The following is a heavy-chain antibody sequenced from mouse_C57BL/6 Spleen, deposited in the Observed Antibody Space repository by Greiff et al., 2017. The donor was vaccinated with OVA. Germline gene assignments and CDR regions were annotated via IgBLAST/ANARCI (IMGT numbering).Heavy chain of an antibody. CDR3: ERGGGYYGYFDV. Sequence: EVKLVESGGGLVKPGGSLKLSCAASGFTFSDYGMHWVRQAPEKGLEWVAYISSGSSTIYYADTVKGRSTISRDNAKNTLFLQMHSLRSEDTAVYSVERGGGYYGYFDVWGTGTTVTVSS. CDR1: GFTFSDYG. CDR2: ISSGSSTI. J-gene: IGHJ1*03. D-gene: IGHD2-2*01. V-gene: IGHV5-17*01.